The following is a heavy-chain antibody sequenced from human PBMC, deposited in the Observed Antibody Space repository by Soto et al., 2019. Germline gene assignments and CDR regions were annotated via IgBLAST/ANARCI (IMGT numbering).Heavy chain of an antibody. Sequence: GSLRLSCAASGFTFNSYSMNWVRQAPGKGVEWVSSISSSSSYIYYADSVKGRFTISRDNAKNSLYLQMNSLRAEDTAVYYCARHLGYCSGGSCYGTIDYWGQGTLVTVSS. J-gene: IGHJ4*02. CDR1: GFTFNSYS. CDR3: ARHLGYCSGGSCYGTIDY. V-gene: IGHV3-21*01. D-gene: IGHD2-15*01. CDR2: ISSSSSYI.